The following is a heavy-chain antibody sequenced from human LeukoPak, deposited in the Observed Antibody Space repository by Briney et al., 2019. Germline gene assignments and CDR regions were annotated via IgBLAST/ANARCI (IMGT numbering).Heavy chain of an antibody. CDR1: GGSIIISGYY. V-gene: IGHV4-39*07. Sequence: SETLSLTCAVSGGSIIISGYYWAWIRQPPGKGLEWIGSVFYNGDTYYNPSLRSRVTISVDTSKNQFSLKLSSVTAADTAVYYCARLDYGGNSGDYWGQGTLVTVSS. CDR2: VFYNGDT. D-gene: IGHD4-23*01. J-gene: IGHJ4*02. CDR3: ARLDYGGNSGDY.